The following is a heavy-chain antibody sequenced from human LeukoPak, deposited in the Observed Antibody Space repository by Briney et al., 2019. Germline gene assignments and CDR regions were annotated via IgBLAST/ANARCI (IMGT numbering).Heavy chain of an antibody. CDR2: IIPILGIA. Sequence: GASVKVSCKASVGTFSSYAISWVRQAPGQGLEWMGRIIPILGIANYAQKFQGRVTITADKSTSTAYMELSSLRCEDTAVYYCERVSSHSGWNSILRDYWGQGTLVTVSS. V-gene: IGHV1-69*04. D-gene: IGHD6-19*01. CDR3: ERVSSHSGWNSILRDY. CDR1: VGTFSSYA. J-gene: IGHJ4*02.